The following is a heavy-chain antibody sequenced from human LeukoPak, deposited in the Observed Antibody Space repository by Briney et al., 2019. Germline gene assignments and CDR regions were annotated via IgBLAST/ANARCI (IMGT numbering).Heavy chain of an antibody. D-gene: IGHD3-22*01. CDR2: IKEDGSEK. Sequence: GGSLRLSCAASGFTFSDFWMTWVRQAPGKGLEWVANIKEDGSEKYYVDSVKGRFIISRDNAKNSLYLQMNSLRAEDTAVYYCAREYFYNSSGYRAPRDWGQGTLVTVSS. CDR1: GFTFSDFW. V-gene: IGHV3-7*01. CDR3: AREYFYNSSGYRAPRD. J-gene: IGHJ4*02.